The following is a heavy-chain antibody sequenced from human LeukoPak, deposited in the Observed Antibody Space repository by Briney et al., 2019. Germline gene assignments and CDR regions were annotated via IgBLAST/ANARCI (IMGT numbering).Heavy chain of an antibody. CDR1: GFNFHDYG. D-gene: IGHD3-22*01. V-gene: IGHV3-20*04. CDR2: INWNGGST. CDR3: ARVGAYDSSGYYYYYYYYYMDV. Sequence: GGSLRLSCAASGFNFHDYGMTWVRQAPGKGLEWVSSINWNGGSTGYADSVKGRFTISRDNAKNSLYLQMNSLRAEDTALYYCARVGAYDSSGYYYYYYYYYMDVWGKGTTVTVSS. J-gene: IGHJ6*03.